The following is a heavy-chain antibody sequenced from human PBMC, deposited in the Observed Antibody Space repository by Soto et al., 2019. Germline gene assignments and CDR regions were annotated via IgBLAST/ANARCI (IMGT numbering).Heavy chain of an antibody. CDR3: ARGRPYYDFWSGYYIGYDYYYGMDV. J-gene: IGHJ6*02. D-gene: IGHD3-3*01. CDR2: INHSGST. CDR1: GGSLSGYY. Sequence: PSETLSLTCAVYGGSLSGYYWSWIRQPPGKGLEWIGEINHSGSTNYNPSLKSRVTISVDTSKNQFSLKLSSVTAADTAVYYCARGRPYYDFWSGYYIGYDYYYGMDVWGQGTTVTVSS. V-gene: IGHV4-34*01.